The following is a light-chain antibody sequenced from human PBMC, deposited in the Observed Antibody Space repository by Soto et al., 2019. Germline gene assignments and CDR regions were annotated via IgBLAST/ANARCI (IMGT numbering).Light chain of an antibody. CDR3: QQYGSSPRT. V-gene: IGKV3-20*01. Sequence: EIVLTQSPGTLSLSPGERATLSCRASQSVTSNYLAWYQQKPGQAPRLLVYGASSRATGIPDRFSGSGSGTDFTLTISSLEAADFAVYYCQQYGSSPRTFGQGTKVDIK. CDR1: QSVTSNY. J-gene: IGKJ1*01. CDR2: GAS.